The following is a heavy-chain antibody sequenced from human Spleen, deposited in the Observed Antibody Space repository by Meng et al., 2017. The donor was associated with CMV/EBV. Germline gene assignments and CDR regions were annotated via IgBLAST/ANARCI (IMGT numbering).Heavy chain of an antibody. Sequence: SETLSLTCAVYGGSFSGYYWSWIRQPPGKGLEWIGEISHSGNTNYNPSLKSRVTISVDTSKNQFSLKLSSVTAADTAVYYCARGDNMVRGFIKSHKWFDPWGQGTRVTVSS. D-gene: IGHD3-10*01. CDR3: ARGDNMVRGFIKSHKWFDP. V-gene: IGHV4-34*01. CDR1: GGSFSGYY. J-gene: IGHJ5*02. CDR2: ISHSGNT.